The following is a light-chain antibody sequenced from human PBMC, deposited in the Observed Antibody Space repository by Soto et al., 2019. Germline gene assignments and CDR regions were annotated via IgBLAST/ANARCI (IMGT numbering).Light chain of an antibody. CDR1: RSNIGTYT. CDR3: AAWDDSLRAVV. J-gene: IGLJ2*01. V-gene: IGLV1-44*01. CDR2: RNH. Sequence: QCVLTQSPSGSGTPGQRVTISCSGSRSNIGTYTVNWYQQLPGTAPTLLIFRNHQRPSGVPDRFSGSKSGTSASLAISGPQSEDEADYYCAAWDDSLRAVVFGGGTQLTVL.